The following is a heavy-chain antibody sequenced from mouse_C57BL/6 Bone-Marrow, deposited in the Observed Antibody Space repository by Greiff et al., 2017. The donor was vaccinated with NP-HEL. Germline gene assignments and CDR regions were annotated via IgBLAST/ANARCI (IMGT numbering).Heavy chain of an antibody. D-gene: IGHD1-1*01. Sequence: VHLVESGAELARPGASVKLSCKASGYTFTSYGISWVKQRTGQGLEWIGEIYPRSGNTYYNEKFKGKATLTADKSSSTAYMELRSLTSEDSAVYFFARGYYYGSSYGYFDVWGTGTTVTVSS. CDR1: GYTFTSYG. V-gene: IGHV1-81*01. J-gene: IGHJ1*03. CDR2: IYPRSGNT. CDR3: ARGYYYGSSYGYFDV.